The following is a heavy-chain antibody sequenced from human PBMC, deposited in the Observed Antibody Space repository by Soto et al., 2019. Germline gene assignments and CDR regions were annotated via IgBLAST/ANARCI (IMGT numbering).Heavy chain of an antibody. V-gene: IGHV3-23*01. CDR3: AKVGGVKWLPIDLDF. D-gene: IGHD5-12*01. J-gene: IGHJ1*01. CDR2: ISVSGGTT. CDR1: GVTFSSYV. Sequence: PGGSLRLSCAAYGVTFSSYVMSWFRQAPGTGLEWVSCISVSGGTTYYADSVKGRFTISRDNSENTLYLEMKSLRAEDTAIYYCAKVGGVKWLPIDLDFCGQSSVVTVSS.